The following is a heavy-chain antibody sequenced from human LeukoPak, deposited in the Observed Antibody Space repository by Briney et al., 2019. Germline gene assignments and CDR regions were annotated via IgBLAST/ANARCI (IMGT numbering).Heavy chain of an antibody. CDR3: SSFAYGMDV. V-gene: IGHV3-23*01. Sequence: GGSLRLICTASGFTFSSYAMSWVRQAPGKGLEWVSGISGSGGNTYYADCVKGRFTISRDNSKNTLYLQMNSLRAEDTAVYYCSSFAYGMDVWGQGTTVTVSS. CDR2: ISGSGGNT. J-gene: IGHJ6*02. CDR1: GFTFSSYA. D-gene: IGHD6-6*01.